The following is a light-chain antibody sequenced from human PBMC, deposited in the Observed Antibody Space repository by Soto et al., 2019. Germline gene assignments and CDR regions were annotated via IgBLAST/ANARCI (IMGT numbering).Light chain of an antibody. Sequence: QSALTQPASVSGSPGQSITISCTGTSTDVGGYDYVSWYQQEPGKVPNLLIYDVYNRPSGISDRFSGSKSGNTASLTISALQAEDEADYYCSSYTSSSTVVFGGGTKLTVL. CDR1: STDVGGYDY. CDR3: SSYTSSSTVV. CDR2: DVY. V-gene: IGLV2-14*01. J-gene: IGLJ3*02.